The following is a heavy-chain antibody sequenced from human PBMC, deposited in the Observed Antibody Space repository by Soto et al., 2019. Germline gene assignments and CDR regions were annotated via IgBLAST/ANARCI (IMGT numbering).Heavy chain of an antibody. CDR3: ARGAEWFGGRMDV. CDR2: IYYNGRT. CDR1: GGSISSYY. V-gene: IGHV4-59*01. D-gene: IGHD3-10*01. Sequence: QVQLQESGPGLVKPSETLSLTCTVSGGSISSYYLTWIRQPPGKGLEWIGYIYYNGRTNYNPTLKSRVTLSLNTSKNQFSLTLSSVTAAETAVYYCARGAEWFGGRMDVWGQGTTVTVSS. J-gene: IGHJ6*02.